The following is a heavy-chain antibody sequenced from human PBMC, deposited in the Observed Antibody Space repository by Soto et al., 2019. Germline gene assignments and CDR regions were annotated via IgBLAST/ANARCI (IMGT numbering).Heavy chain of an antibody. CDR2: IYPGDSDT. D-gene: IGHD1-26*01. J-gene: IGHJ3*02. CDR1: GYSFTIYC. V-gene: IGHV5-51*01. CDR3: ASQVGATDAFDI. Sequence: GESLKISCNGSGYSFTIYCIGLVLQMPGKGLEWMGIIYPGDSDTRYSPSFQGQVTISADKSISTAYLQWSSLKASDTAMYYCASQVGATDAFDIWGQGTMVTVSS.